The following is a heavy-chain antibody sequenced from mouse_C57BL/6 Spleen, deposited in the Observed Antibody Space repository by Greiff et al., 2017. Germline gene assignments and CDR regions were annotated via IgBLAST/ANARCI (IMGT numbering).Heavy chain of an antibody. Sequence: EVQVVESGGGLVQPGGSLKLSCAASGFTFSDYYMYWVRQTPEKRLEWVAYISNGGGSNYYPDTVKGRFTISRDNAKNTLYLQMSRLKSEDTAMYYCARPSNWDDWYFDVWGTGTTVTVAS. V-gene: IGHV5-12*01. CDR2: ISNGGGSN. J-gene: IGHJ1*03. D-gene: IGHD4-1*01. CDR1: GFTFSDYY. CDR3: ARPSNWDDWYFDV.